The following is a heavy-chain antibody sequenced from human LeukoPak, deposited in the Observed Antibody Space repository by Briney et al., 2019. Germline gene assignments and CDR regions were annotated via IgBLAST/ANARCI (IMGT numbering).Heavy chain of an antibody. J-gene: IGHJ1*01. V-gene: IGHV1-69*04. D-gene: IGHD6-13*01. Sequence: GASVKVSCKASGGTFSSYAISWVRQAPGQGLEWMGRIIPILGIANYAQKFQGRVTITADKSTSTAYMELSSLRSEDTAVYYCASGLDSSSWYEYFQHWGQGTLVTVSS. CDR2: IIPILGIA. CDR1: GGTFSSYA. CDR3: ASGLDSSSWYEYFQH.